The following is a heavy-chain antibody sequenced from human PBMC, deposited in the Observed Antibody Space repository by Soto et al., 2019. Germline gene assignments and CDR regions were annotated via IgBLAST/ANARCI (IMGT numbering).Heavy chain of an antibody. J-gene: IGHJ4*02. V-gene: IGHV4-39*01. CDR3: ARQAPANDVLLWFGESPFDY. D-gene: IGHD3-10*01. CDR1: GGSISSSSYY. Sequence: SETLSLTCTVSGGSISSSSYYWGWIRQPPGKGLEWIGSIYYSGSTYYNPSLKSRVTISVDTSKNQFSLKLSSVTAADTAVYYCARQAPANDVLLWFGESPFDYWGQGTLVTVSS. CDR2: IYYSGST.